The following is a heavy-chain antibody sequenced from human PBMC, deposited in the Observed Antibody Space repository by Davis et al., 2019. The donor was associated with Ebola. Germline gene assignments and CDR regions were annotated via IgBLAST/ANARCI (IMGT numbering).Heavy chain of an antibody. CDR2: INPSGGST. CDR1: GYTFTSYY. V-gene: IGHV1-46*01. Sequence: AASVKVSCKASGYTFTSYYMHWVRQAPGQGLEWMGIINPSGGSTNYAQRFQGRVTMTRDTSTSTVYMELSSLRSEDTAVYYCARGSSRLRFLEWSQRGGYYYGMDVWGKGTTVTVSS. D-gene: IGHD3-3*01. CDR3: ARGSSRLRFLEWSQRGGYYYGMDV. J-gene: IGHJ6*04.